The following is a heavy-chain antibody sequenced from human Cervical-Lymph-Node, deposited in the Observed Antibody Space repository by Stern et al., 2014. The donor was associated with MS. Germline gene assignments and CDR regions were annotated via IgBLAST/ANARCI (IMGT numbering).Heavy chain of an antibody. D-gene: IGHD3-10*01. CDR1: GFTFSTYT. Sequence: EVQLVESGGGLVQPGGSLRLSCAGSGFTFSTYTMHWVRQAPGKGLEYVSAITRNGDRAYYADSVKDRFTISRDNSNNTLYLHMGSLRVEDMAVYSCARERGGYYFDYWGQGTLVTVSS. V-gene: IGHV3-64*07. CDR2: ITRNGDRA. J-gene: IGHJ4*02. CDR3: ARERGGYYFDY.